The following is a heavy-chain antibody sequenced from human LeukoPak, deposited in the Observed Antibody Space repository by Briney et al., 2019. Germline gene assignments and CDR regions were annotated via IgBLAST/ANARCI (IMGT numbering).Heavy chain of an antibody. D-gene: IGHD2-2*02. V-gene: IGHV1-69*13. CDR2: IIPIFGTA. Sequence: GASVKVSCKASGGTFSSYAISWVRQAPGQGLEWVGGIIPIFGTANYAQKFQGRVTITADESTSTAYMELSSLRSEDTAVYYCARAPIVVVPAAIDYYYMDVWGKGTTVTVSS. CDR3: ARAPIVVVPAAIDYYYMDV. J-gene: IGHJ6*03. CDR1: GGTFSSYA.